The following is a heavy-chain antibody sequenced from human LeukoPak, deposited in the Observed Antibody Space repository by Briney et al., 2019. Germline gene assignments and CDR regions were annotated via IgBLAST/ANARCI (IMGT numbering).Heavy chain of an antibody. J-gene: IGHJ6*02. V-gene: IGHV1-69*13. Sequence: ASVKVSCKASGGTFSSYAISWVRQAPGQGLEWMGGIIPIFGTANYAQKFQGRVTITADESTSTAYTELSSLRSEDTAVYYCARETPYQLLSYYYYYGMDVWGQGTTVTVSS. D-gene: IGHD2-2*01. CDR1: GGTFSSYA. CDR3: ARETPYQLLSYYYYYGMDV. CDR2: IIPIFGTA.